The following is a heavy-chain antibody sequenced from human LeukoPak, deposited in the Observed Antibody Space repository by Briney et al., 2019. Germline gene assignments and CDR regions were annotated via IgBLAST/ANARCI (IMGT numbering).Heavy chain of an antibody. D-gene: IGHD3-16*02. CDR3: GYTNNFYH. Sequence: GGFLRLSCVASGLTFSGQWLNWVRQAPGQGLEWVANIKHDGREKYYVDSVKGRFTISRDDGQNSLSLHMNSVRAEDTAAYYCGYTNNFYHWGQGALVVVSA. CDR2: IKHDGREK. J-gene: IGHJ4*02. CDR1: GLTFSGQW. V-gene: IGHV3-7*01.